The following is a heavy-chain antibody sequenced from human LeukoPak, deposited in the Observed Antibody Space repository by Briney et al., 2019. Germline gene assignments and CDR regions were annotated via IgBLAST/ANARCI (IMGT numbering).Heavy chain of an antibody. Sequence: SETLSLTCAVYGGSFSGYYWSWIRQPPGKGLEWIGEINHSGSTNYNPSLKSRVTISVDTSKNQFSLKLSSVTAADTAVYYCARGDVRFFPEGYFQHWGQGTLVTVSS. CDR2: INHSGST. CDR3: ARGDVRFFPEGYFQH. V-gene: IGHV4-34*01. CDR1: GGSFSGYY. D-gene: IGHD3-3*01. J-gene: IGHJ1*01.